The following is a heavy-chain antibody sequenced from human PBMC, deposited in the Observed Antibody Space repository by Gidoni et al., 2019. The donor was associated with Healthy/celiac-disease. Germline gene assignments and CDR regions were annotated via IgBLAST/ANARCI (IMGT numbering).Heavy chain of an antibody. V-gene: IGHV4-59*08. J-gene: IGHJ4*02. CDR3: ARHNILTGLDY. D-gene: IGHD3-9*01. Sequence: QVQLQESGPGLVQPSETLSLTCTVSGGSISSYYWSWIRQPPGKGLEWIGYIYYSGSTNYNPSLKSRVTLSVDTSKNQCSLKLSSVTAADTAVYYCARHNILTGLDYWGQGTLVTVSS. CDR2: IYYSGST. CDR1: GGSISSYY.